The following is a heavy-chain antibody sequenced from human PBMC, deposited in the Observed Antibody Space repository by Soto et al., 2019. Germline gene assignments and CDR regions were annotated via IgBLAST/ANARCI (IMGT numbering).Heavy chain of an antibody. V-gene: IGHV3-23*01. J-gene: IGHJ4*02. Sequence: EVQLLESGGGLVQPGGSLRLSCAASGFTFTNYAMSWVRQAPGKGLEWVSTISGGSGSTYYADPVKGRFTISRDNSKNTVYLQMNSLRDEDTAVYFCAKDRLRRGADYWGQGTLVTVSS. CDR1: GFTFTNYA. CDR3: AKDRLRRGADY. CDR2: ISGGSGST. D-gene: IGHD4-17*01.